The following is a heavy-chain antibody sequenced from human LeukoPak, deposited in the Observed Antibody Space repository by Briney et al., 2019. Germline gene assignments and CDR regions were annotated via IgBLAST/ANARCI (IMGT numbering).Heavy chain of an antibody. CDR2: IYASGST. D-gene: IGHD2/OR15-2a*01. Sequence: SETLSLTCSVSGGSIGSYYWNWLRQPAGKGLEWIGRIYASGSTNYNPSLKSRVTISMDKSKNHFSLNLKSVTAADTAFYYCARDFYGDDGHHPFDYWGQGIQVTVSS. V-gene: IGHV4-4*07. CDR1: GGSIGSYY. J-gene: IGHJ4*02. CDR3: ARDFYGDDGHHPFDY.